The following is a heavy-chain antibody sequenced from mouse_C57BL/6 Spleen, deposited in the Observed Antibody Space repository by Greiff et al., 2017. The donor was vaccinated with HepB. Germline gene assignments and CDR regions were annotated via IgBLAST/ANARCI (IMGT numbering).Heavy chain of an antibody. Sequence: PLQQSGPELVKPGASVKISCKASGYAFSSSWMNWVKQRPGKGLEWIGRIYPGDGDTNYNGKFKGKATLTADKSSSTAYMQLSSLTSEDSAVYFCAIYYGYEGFAYWGQGTLVTVSA. D-gene: IGHD2-2*01. V-gene: IGHV1-82*01. J-gene: IGHJ3*01. CDR2: IYPGDGDT. CDR1: GYAFSSSW. CDR3: AIYYGYEGFAY.